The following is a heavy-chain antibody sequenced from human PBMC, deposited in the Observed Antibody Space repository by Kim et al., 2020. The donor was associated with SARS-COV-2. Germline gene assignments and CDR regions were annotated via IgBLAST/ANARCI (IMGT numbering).Heavy chain of an antibody. CDR2: ISYDGSNK. CDR3: ARTMVRGVIITFNYYYYGMDV. Sequence: GSLRLSCAASGFTFSSYAMHWVRQAPGKGLEWVAVISYDGSNKYYADSVKGRFTISRDNSKNTLYLQMNSLRAEDTAVYYCARTMVRGVIITFNYYYYGMDVWGQGTTVTVSS. CDR1: GFTFSSYA. V-gene: IGHV3-30*04. J-gene: IGHJ6*02. D-gene: IGHD3-10*01.